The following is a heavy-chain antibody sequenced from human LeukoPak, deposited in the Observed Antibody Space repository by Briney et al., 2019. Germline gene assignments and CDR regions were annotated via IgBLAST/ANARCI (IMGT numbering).Heavy chain of an antibody. CDR2: FDPEDGET. V-gene: IGHV1-24*01. Sequence: ASVKVSCKVSGYTLAELSMHWVRQAPGKGLEWMGGFDPEDGETIYAQKFQGRVTMTEDTSTDTAYMELSSLRSEDTAVYYCATGFFHDSSGYYYYYYGMDVWGQGTTVTVSS. CDR3: ATGFFHDSSGYYYYYYGMDV. D-gene: IGHD3-22*01. J-gene: IGHJ6*02. CDR1: GYTLAELS.